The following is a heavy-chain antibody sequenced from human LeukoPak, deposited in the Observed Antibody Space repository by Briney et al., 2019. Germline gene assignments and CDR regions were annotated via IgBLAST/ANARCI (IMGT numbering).Heavy chain of an antibody. CDR2: IYTSGST. CDR3: ARDGSSSSVYYYYMDV. V-gene: IGHV4-4*07. CDR1: GGSISSYY. J-gene: IGHJ6*03. D-gene: IGHD6-6*01. Sequence: SETLSLTCTVSGGSISSYYWSWIRQPAGKGLEWIGRIYTSGSTNYNPSLKSRVTMSVDTSKNQFSLELSSVTAAGTAVYHCARDGSSSSVYYYYMDVWGKGTTVTVSS.